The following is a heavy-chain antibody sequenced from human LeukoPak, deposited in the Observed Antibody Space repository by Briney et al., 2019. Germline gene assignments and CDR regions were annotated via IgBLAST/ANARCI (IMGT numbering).Heavy chain of an antibody. Sequence: GSLRLSCAASGFTFSTYGMHWVRQAPGKGLEWVAFVRYDGSDKYYVESVKGRFTISRDNSRNTLYLQMNSLRAEDTAVYYCAKGAGYGDLGYFYYMDVWGKGTTVTVSS. CDR1: GFTFSTYG. CDR3: AKGAGYGDLGYFYYMDV. V-gene: IGHV3-30*02. D-gene: IGHD4-17*01. J-gene: IGHJ6*03. CDR2: VRYDGSDK.